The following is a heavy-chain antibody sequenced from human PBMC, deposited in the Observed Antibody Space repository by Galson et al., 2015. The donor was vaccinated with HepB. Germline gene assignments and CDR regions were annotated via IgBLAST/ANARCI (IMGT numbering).Heavy chain of an antibody. V-gene: IGHV1-18*04. D-gene: IGHD3-9*01. CDR3: ARGGDYDLLTGYLYFDF. CDR1: GYTFTSYA. CDR2: ISVYSGST. J-gene: IGHJ4*02. Sequence: VKVSCKVSGYTFTSYAIGWVRQAPGQGLEWMGWISVYSGSTDYAQKLRDRVTMTADTFTGTAYMELRSLRSDDTAVYYCARGGDYDLLTGYLYFDFWGQGSLVTVSS.